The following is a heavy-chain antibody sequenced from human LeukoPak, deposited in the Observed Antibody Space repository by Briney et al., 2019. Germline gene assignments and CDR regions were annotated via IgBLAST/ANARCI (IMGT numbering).Heavy chain of an antibody. V-gene: IGHV3-7*01. CDR2: IKQDGSEK. CDR1: GFTFSSCW. J-gene: IGHJ4*02. CDR3: ARDDSSGYY. D-gene: IGHD3-22*01. Sequence: PGGSLRLSYAASGFTFSSCWMSWVRQAPGKGLEWVANIKQDGSEKYYVDSVKGRFTISRDNAKNSLYLQMNSLRAEDTAVYYCARDDSSGYYWGQGTLVTVSS.